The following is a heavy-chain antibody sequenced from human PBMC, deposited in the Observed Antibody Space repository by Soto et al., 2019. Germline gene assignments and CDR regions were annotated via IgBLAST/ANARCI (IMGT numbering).Heavy chain of an antibody. CDR3: AKPITISEVVAATLDY. J-gene: IGHJ4*02. CDR2: ISGSGGST. Sequence: GGSLRLSCAASGFTFSSYAMSWVRQAPGKGLEWVSAISGSGGSTYYADSVKGRFTISRDNSKNTLYLQMNSLRAEDTAVYYCAKPITISEVVAATLDYWGQGTLVTVSS. V-gene: IGHV3-23*01. D-gene: IGHD2-15*01. CDR1: GFTFSSYA.